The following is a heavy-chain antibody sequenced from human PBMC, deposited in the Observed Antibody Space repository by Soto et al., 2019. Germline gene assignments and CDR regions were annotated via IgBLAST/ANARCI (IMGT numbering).Heavy chain of an antibody. CDR2: INKDGTEK. CDR3: ARDGSNWNDFDY. CDR1: GFTFSNFW. D-gene: IGHD1-20*01. J-gene: IGHJ4*02. V-gene: IGHV3-7*03. Sequence: EVQVMESGGGLVQPGGSLRLSCAASGFTFSNFWMTWVRQAPGKGLEWVANINKDGTEKNYVDSVKGRFTISRDNANNSLYLQMNSLRVEDTAVYYCARDGSNWNDFDYWGQGTLVTVSP.